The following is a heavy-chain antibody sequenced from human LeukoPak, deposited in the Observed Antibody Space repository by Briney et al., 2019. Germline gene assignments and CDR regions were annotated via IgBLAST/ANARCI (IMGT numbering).Heavy chain of an antibody. CDR1: GFPLSSYA. D-gene: IGHD2-21*01. V-gene: IGHV3-23*01. J-gene: IGHJ4*02. Sequence: GGSLRLSCAAFGFPLSSYAMSWVRQAPGKGLEWVSATSSSDAGTYHADSVRGRFTISRDNSKNTLYLQMNSLRVEDAAVYYCARAPVTSCRGAYCYPFDYWGQGTLVTVSS. CDR3: ARAPVTSCRGAYCYPFDY. CDR2: TSSSDAGT.